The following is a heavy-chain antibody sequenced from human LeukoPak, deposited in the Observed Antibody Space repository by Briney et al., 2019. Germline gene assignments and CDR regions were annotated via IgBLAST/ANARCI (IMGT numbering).Heavy chain of an antibody. CDR2: ISGSGGST. D-gene: IGHD1-26*01. CDR1: GFTFSSYA. CDR3: AKGNSGSYYSYSDY. V-gene: IGHV3-23*01. J-gene: IGHJ4*02. Sequence: GGSLRLSCAASGFTFSSYAMSWVRQAPGKGLEWVSAISGSGGSTYYADSVKGRFTISRDNSKNTLYLQMNSLRAEDTAVYYCAKGNSGSYYSYSDYWGQGTLVTVSS.